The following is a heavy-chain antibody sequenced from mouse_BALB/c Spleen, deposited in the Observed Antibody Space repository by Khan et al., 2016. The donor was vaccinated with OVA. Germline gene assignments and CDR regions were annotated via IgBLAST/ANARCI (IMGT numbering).Heavy chain of an antibody. V-gene: IGHV5-6*01. J-gene: IGHJ3*01. CDR3: ASHLPGSFDY. CDR1: GFTFSSYS. D-gene: IGHD4-1*01. CDR2: ISSGGDYT. Sequence: EVELVESGGDLVKPGGSLKLSCAASGFTFSSYSMSWFRQTPDKRLEWVASISSGGDYTYYPAIVKGRFTISRDNAKNTLYLQMSSLKSEDTAMYYCASHLPGSFDYWGQGTLVTVAA.